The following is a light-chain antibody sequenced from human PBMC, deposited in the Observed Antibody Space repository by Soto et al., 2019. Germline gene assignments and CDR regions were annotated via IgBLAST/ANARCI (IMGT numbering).Light chain of an antibody. CDR2: GAS. J-gene: IGKJ5*01. Sequence: EIVLTQSPVTLSVSTGERATLSCRASQSVGNKLGWYQQRPGQAPRLLIIGASTRATGVPAKFSGSGSGTECSLTINNLQSEDSAIYYCHQYASWSPFTFGQGPRLEIK. V-gene: IGKV3-15*01. CDR3: HQYASWSPFT. CDR1: QSVGNK.